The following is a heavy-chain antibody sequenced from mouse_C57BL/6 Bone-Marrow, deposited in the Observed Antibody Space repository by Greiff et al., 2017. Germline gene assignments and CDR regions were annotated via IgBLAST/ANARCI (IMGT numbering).Heavy chain of an antibody. D-gene: IGHD3-2*02. CDR3: ARDPPRQLRLGYAMDY. V-gene: IGHV3-6*01. Sequence: EVQRVESGPGLVKPSQSLSLTCSVTGYSITSGYYWNWIRQFPGNKLEWMGYISYDGSNNYNPSLKNRISITRDTSKNQFFLKLNSVTTEDTATYYCARDPPRQLRLGYAMDYWGQGTSVTVSS. J-gene: IGHJ4*01. CDR1: GYSITSGYY. CDR2: ISYDGSN.